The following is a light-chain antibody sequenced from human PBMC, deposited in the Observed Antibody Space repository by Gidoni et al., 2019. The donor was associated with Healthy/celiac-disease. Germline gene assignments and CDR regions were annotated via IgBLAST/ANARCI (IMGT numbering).Light chain of an antibody. Sequence: DIQMTQSPSSLSASVGDRVTITCQASQDISNYLNWYQQKPGKAPKLLIYDASNLETGVPSRFSGSGTRTDITCTISSLQPEDIATYYCQQYDNLPRSAFGGXTKVEIK. J-gene: IGKJ4*01. V-gene: IGKV1-33*01. CDR3: QQYDNLPRSA. CDR2: DAS. CDR1: QDISNY.